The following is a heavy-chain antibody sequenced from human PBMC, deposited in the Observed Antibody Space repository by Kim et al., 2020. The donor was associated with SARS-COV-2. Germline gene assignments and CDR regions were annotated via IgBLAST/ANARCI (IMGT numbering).Heavy chain of an antibody. Sequence: GGSLRLSCTASGFTFGDHAMSWVRQATGKGLEWVGFIGTTAVRCSTDYAASVKGISTISGDDSQSLHMHRMNVLNTDTKAGKNCTHVRSTVDVSGLDPWG. D-gene: IGHD4-17*01. CDR2: IGTTAVRCST. CDR1: GFTFGDHA. CDR3: THVRSTVDVSGLDP. V-gene: IGHV3-49*04. J-gene: IGHJ5*02.